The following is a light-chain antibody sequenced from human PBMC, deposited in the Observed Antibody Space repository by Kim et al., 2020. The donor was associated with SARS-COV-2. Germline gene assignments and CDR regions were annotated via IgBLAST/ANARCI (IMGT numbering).Light chain of an antibody. Sequence: SYELTQPPSVSVSPGQTASITCSGDKLGDKYACWYQQKPDQSPVLVIYQDSKRPSGIPERFSGSNSGNTATLTISGTQAMDEADYYCQAWDSSTLSYVFGTGTKVTVL. CDR1: KLGDKY. J-gene: IGLJ1*01. CDR3: QAWDSSTLSYV. V-gene: IGLV3-1*01. CDR2: QDS.